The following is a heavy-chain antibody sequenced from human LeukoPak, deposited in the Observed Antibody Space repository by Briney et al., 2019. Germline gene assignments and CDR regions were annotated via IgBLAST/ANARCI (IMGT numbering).Heavy chain of an antibody. J-gene: IGHJ4*02. CDR3: ARDLAGHYYGSGSSFDY. Sequence: GGSLRLSCAASGFTLSNYWMSWVRQAPGKGLEWVAHIREDGSEKYYVDSVKGQFTISRDNAKNSLFLQMDSLRAEDTAVYYCARDLAGHYYGSGSSFDYWGQGTLVTVS. CDR1: GFTLSNYW. D-gene: IGHD3-10*01. CDR2: IREDGSEK. V-gene: IGHV3-7*01.